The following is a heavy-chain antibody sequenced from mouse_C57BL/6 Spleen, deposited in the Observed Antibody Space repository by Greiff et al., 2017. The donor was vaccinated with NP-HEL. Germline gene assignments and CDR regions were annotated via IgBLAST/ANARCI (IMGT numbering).Heavy chain of an antibody. CDR1: GYTFTDYN. Sequence: VHVKQSGPELVKPGASVKIPCKASGYTFTDYNMDWVKQSHGKSLEWIGDINPNNGGTIYNQKFKDKATLTADKSSSTAYMQLSSLTYEDSAVYYCANYLYAMDYWGQGTSVTVSS. CDR2: INPNNGGT. CDR3: ANYLYAMDY. D-gene: IGHD5-5*01. V-gene: IGHV1-18*01. J-gene: IGHJ4*01.